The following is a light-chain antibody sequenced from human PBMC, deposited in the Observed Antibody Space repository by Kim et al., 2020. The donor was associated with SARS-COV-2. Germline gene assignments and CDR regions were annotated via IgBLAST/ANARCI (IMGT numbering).Light chain of an antibody. CDR1: STAVGTYNS. CDR3: SSYAGRNIVV. CDR2: EVN. V-gene: IGLV2-8*01. J-gene: IGLJ2*01. Sequence: GQSVPISCTGTSTAVGTYNSVSWYQRHPGEAPKLIIYEVNKRPSGVPHRFSGSKSGNTASLTVSGLQAEDEAHYYCSSYAGRNIVVFGGGTQLTVL.